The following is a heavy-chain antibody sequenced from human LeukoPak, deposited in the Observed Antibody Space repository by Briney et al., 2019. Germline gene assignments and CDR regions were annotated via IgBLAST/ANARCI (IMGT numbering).Heavy chain of an antibody. V-gene: IGHV3-9*03. CDR3: AKAVDTAMVISAFDI. D-gene: IGHD5-18*01. CDR2: ISWNSGSI. J-gene: IGHJ3*02. CDR1: GFTFDDYA. Sequence: GVSLRLSCAASGFTFDDYAMHWVRQAPGKGLEWVSGISWNSGSIGYADSVKGRFTISRDNAKNSLYLQMNSLRAEDMALYYCAKAVDTAMVISAFDIWGQGTMVTVSS.